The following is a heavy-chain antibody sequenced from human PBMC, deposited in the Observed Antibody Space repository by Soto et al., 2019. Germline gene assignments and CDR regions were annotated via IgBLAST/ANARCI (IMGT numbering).Heavy chain of an antibody. J-gene: IGHJ5*02. V-gene: IGHV4-30-4*01. D-gene: IGHD5-18*01. Sequence: QVQLQESGPGLVKPSQTLSLTCTVSGDSISSINNYWSWIRQPLGEGLEWIGFISYSGTTSYSPSLKSRVAISLDTSKNQFSLSLNFVTAADTAVYYCARGRGYSYGLDPWGQGSLVTVSS. CDR3: ARGRGYSYGLDP. CDR2: ISYSGTT. CDR1: GDSISSINNY.